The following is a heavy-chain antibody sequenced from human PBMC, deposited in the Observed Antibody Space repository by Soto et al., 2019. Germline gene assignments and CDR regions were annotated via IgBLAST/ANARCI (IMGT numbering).Heavy chain of an antibody. CDR3: ARDGRTSGYYLDY. CDR1: LGSISGGGVY. V-gene: IGHV4-31*03. Sequence: PSETLSLTCTVSLGSISGGGVYWSWIRQSPGKGLEWIGFIYANGNSYYNPSLKSRANISLDTSKNKFSLKISSVTVADTAVYYCARDGRTSGYYLDYWGQGTPVTVSS. J-gene: IGHJ4*02. D-gene: IGHD3-22*01. CDR2: IYANGNS.